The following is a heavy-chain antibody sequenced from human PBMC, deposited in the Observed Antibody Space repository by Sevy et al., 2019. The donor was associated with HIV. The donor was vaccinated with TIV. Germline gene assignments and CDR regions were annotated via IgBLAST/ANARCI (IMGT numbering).Heavy chain of an antibody. V-gene: IGHV3-23*01. Sequence: GGSLRLSCAASVFTFSKYSMSWVRQPPGKGLEWVSTLAFVCGEINYADSVKGRFTISRENSKSSVYVQMNNQRPEDTAVYYCAREGCTKPHDYWGQGTLVTVSS. D-gene: IGHD2-8*01. CDR1: VFTFSKYS. CDR3: AREGCTKPHDY. CDR2: LAFVCGEI. J-gene: IGHJ4*02.